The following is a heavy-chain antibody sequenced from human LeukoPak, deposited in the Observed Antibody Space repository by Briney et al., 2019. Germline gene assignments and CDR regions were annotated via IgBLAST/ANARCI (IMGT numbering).Heavy chain of an antibody. CDR3: AKAKVGSGYATLFDY. CDR1: GFTFDDYA. J-gene: IGHJ4*02. CDR2: ISWNSGSI. V-gene: IGHV3-9*01. D-gene: IGHD5-12*01. Sequence: GGSLRLSCAPSGFTFDDYAMHWVRQAPGKGLEWVSGISWNSGSIGYADSVKGRFTISRGNAKNSLYLQMNSLRAEDTALYYCAKAKVGSGYATLFDYWGQGTLVTVSS.